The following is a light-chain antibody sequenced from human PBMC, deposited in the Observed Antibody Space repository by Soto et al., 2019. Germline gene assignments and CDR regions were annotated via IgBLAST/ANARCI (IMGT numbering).Light chain of an antibody. J-gene: IGLJ3*02. CDR2: SNN. V-gene: IGLV1-44*01. Sequence: QSVLTQPPSASGTPGQRVTISCSGSSSNIGGNTVNWYQQLPGTAPKLLIYSNNKRPSGVPDRFSGSKSGTSASLAISGLQSEDEADYYWAAWDDSLNGWVFGGGTKLTVL. CDR3: AAWDDSLNGWV. CDR1: SSNIGGNT.